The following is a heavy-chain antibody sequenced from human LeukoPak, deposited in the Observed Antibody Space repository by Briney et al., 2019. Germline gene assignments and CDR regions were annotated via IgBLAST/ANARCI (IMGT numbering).Heavy chain of an antibody. CDR3: ARHREYYDSSGYYGDGMDV. CDR1: GGSISSYD. V-gene: IGHV4-59*08. J-gene: IGHJ6*02. Sequence: PSETLCLTCTVSGGSISSYDWRWIRQPPGKGLEWIGDICYSGSTNYNPSLKSRVTISVDTPKNQFSLKLSAVTAADTAVYYCARHREYYDSSGYYGDGMDVWGQGTTVTVSS. D-gene: IGHD3-22*01. CDR2: ICYSGST.